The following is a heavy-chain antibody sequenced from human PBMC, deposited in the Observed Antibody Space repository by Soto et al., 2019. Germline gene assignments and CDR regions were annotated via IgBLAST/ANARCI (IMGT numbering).Heavy chain of an antibody. CDR3: ARHEYSGYDLGPDAFDI. D-gene: IGHD5-12*01. CDR2: IYYSGST. V-gene: IGHV4-59*08. J-gene: IGHJ3*02. Sequence: SETLSLTCTVSGGSISSYYWSWIRQPPGKGLEWIGYIYYSGSTNYNPSLKSRVTISVDTSKNQFSLELSSVTAADTAVYYCARHEYSGYDLGPDAFDIWGQGTMVTVSS. CDR1: GGSISSYY.